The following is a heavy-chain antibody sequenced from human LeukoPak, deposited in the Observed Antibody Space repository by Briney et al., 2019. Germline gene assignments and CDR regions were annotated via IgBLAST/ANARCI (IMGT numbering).Heavy chain of an antibody. J-gene: IGHJ6*03. D-gene: IGHD2-15*01. Sequence: SETLSLTCAVYGGSFSGYYWSWIRQPPGKGLEWIGEINHSGSTNYNPSLKSRVTISVDTSKNQFSLKLSSVTAADTAVYYCAGVVAARSYYMDVWGKGTTVTVSS. V-gene: IGHV4-34*01. CDR3: AGVVAARSYYMDV. CDR1: GGSFSGYY. CDR2: INHSGST.